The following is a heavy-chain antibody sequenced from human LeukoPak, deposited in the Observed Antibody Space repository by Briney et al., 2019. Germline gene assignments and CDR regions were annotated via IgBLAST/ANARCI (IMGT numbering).Heavy chain of an antibody. CDR1: GYTFTSYG. J-gene: IGHJ4*02. V-gene: IGHV1-18*01. CDR3: ARALDDYYDSSGYYPYYFDY. D-gene: IGHD3-22*01. CDR2: ISAYNGNT. Sequence: ASVKVSCKASGYTFTSYGISWVRQAPGQGLEWMGWISAYNGNTNYAQKLQGRATMTTDTSTSTAYMELRSLRSDDTAVYYCARALDDYYDSSGYYPYYFDYWGQGTLVTVSS.